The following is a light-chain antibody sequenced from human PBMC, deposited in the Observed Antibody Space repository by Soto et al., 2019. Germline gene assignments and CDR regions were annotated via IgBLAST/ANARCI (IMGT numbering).Light chain of an antibody. CDR2: DVS. Sequence: QSALTQPASVSGSPGQSITISCTGTSSDVGGYNYVSWHQQHPGKAPKVMIYDVSYRPPGVSGRFSGSKSGNTASLTISGLQAEDEADYYCSSYTSTTTLVFGGGTKVTVL. V-gene: IGLV2-14*03. J-gene: IGLJ2*01. CDR1: SSDVGGYNY. CDR3: SSYTSTTTLV.